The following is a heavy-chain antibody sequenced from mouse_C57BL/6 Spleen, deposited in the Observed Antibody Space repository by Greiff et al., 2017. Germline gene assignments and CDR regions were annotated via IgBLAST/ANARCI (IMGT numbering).Heavy chain of an antibody. CDR1: GFPLSDYG. J-gene: IGHJ4*01. CDR2: ISSGSSTI. Sequence: EVKVVESGGGLVKPGGSLKLSCAASGFPLSDYGMHWVRQAPEKGLEWVAYISSGSSTIYYADTVKGRFTISRDNAKNTLFLQMTSLRSEDTAMYYCARNWENAMDYWGQGTSVTVSS. CDR3: ARNWENAMDY. D-gene: IGHD4-1*01. V-gene: IGHV5-17*01.